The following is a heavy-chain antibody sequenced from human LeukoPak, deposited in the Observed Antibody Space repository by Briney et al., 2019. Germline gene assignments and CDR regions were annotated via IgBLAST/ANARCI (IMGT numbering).Heavy chain of an antibody. Sequence: ASVKVSCKASGYTFTSNDINWVRQATGQGLEWMGWMNPNNGHTGYAQKFQGRVTMTRNTSISTAYMELSSLRPEDTAVYYCARVWMFEHTYDYWGQGTLVTVSS. D-gene: IGHD3-10*02. CDR3: ARVWMFEHTYDY. V-gene: IGHV1-8*01. CDR2: MNPNNGHT. J-gene: IGHJ4*02. CDR1: GYTFTSND.